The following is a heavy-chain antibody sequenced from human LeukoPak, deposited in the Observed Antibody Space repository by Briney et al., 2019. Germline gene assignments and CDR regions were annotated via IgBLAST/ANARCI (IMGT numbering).Heavy chain of an antibody. CDR1: GGSISSYY. J-gene: IGHJ6*03. CDR2: IYYSGST. Sequence: SETLSLTCTVSGGSISSYYWSWIRQPPGKGLEWIGYIYYSGSTNCNPSLKSRVTISVDMSKNQFSLKLSSVTAADTAVYYCASAYGRYYYYMDVWGKGTTVTVSS. D-gene: IGHD2-8*01. CDR3: ASAYGRYYYYMDV. V-gene: IGHV4-59*01.